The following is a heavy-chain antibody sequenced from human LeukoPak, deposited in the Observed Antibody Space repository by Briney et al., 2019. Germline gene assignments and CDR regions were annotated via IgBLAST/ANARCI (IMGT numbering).Heavy chain of an antibody. Sequence: PSETLSLTCTVSGGSISSSSYYWGWIRQPPGKGLEWIGSIYYSGSTYNPSLKSRVTISVDTSKSQFSLKLSSVTAADTAVYYCASIDIAVAGTGWFDPWGQGTLVTVSS. CDR2: IYYSGST. CDR1: GGSISSSSYY. J-gene: IGHJ5*02. V-gene: IGHV4-39*01. CDR3: ASIDIAVAGTGWFDP. D-gene: IGHD6-19*01.